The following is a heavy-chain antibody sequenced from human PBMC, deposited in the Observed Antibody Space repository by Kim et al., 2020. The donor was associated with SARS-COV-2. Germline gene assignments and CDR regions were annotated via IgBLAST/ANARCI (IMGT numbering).Heavy chain of an antibody. CDR3: ARDAGMDV. CDR2: NGKT. J-gene: IGHJ6*02. Sequence: NGKTKNSQKFQGRVPITRDTSASTAYMELSSLRSEDTAVYYCARDAGMDVWGQGTTVTVSS. V-gene: IGHV1-3*01.